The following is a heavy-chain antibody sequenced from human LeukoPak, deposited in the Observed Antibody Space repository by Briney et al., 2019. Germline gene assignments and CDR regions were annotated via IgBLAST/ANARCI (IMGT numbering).Heavy chain of an antibody. CDR2: ISAYNGNT. Sequence: ASVKVSCKASGYTFTSYGISWVRQAPGQGLEWMGWISAYNGNTNYAQKLQGRVTMTTDTPTSTAYMELRSLRSDDTAVYYCARHDYGDYYFDYRGQGTLVTVSP. J-gene: IGHJ4*02. V-gene: IGHV1-18*01. D-gene: IGHD4-17*01. CDR3: ARHDYGDYYFDY. CDR1: GYTFTSYG.